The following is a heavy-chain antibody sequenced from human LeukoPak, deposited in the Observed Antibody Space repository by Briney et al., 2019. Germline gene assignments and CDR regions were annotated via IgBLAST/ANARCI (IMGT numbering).Heavy chain of an antibody. D-gene: IGHD3-22*01. CDR2: IGSDNKP. V-gene: IGHV3-74*01. CDR3: ARGYFDSS. Sequence: PGGSLRLSCAASGFTFSTYWMHWVRQAPGKGLEWVSSIGSDNKPHYSESVKGRFAISRDNSKSMLFLQLNSLRAEDTAVYYCARGYFDSSWGQGTLVTVSS. J-gene: IGHJ4*02. CDR1: GFTFSTYW.